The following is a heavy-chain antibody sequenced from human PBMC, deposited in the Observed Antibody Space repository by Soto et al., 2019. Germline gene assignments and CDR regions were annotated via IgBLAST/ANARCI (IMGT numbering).Heavy chain of an antibody. V-gene: IGHV2-5*02. CDR2: IYWDDDK. CDR1: GFSLSTSGVG. J-gene: IGHJ6*02. Sequence: PTLVNPTQTLTLTCTFSGFSLSTSGVGVGWIRQPPGKALEWLALIYWDDDKRYSPSLKSRLTITEDTSKNQVVLTMTNMDPVDTATYYCVHSRCGGDCLQSYSSHYYYGMDIWGQGTTVTV. D-gene: IGHD2-21*02. CDR3: VHSRCGGDCLQSYSSHYYYGMDI.